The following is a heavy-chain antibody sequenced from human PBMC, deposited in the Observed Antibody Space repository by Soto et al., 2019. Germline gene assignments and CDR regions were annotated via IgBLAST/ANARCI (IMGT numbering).Heavy chain of an antibody. Sequence: PGGSLRRAWAASGFTLGSYAMSWVRQAPGKGLEWVSSMNVGGGSRYYAESVQGRFTISRDNSKNTLYLQMNSLRVEDTAVYYCAKKSEIAVPRYYFDLWGQGTLVTVSS. J-gene: IGHJ4*02. V-gene: IGHV3-23*01. CDR2: MNVGGGSR. CDR1: GFTLGSYA. D-gene: IGHD2-21*01. CDR3: AKKSEIAVPRYYFDL.